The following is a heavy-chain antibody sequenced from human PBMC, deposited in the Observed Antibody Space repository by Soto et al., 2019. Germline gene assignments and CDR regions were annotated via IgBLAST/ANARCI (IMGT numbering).Heavy chain of an antibody. CDR2: IIPIFGTA. V-gene: IGHV1-69*13. Sequence: GDSVQVSCKASGGTFSSYAISWVRQAPGQGLEWMGGIIPIFGTANYAQKFQGRVTITADESTSTAYMELSSLRSEDTAVYYCADAGARALYYYGMDGRGQGTTVTV. CDR3: ADAGARALYYYGMDG. J-gene: IGHJ6*02. D-gene: IGHD1-26*01. CDR1: GGTFSSYA.